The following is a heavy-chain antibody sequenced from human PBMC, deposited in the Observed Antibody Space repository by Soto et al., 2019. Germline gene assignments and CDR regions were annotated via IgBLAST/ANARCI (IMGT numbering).Heavy chain of an antibody. CDR3: ARGDSTDCSNGVCSFFYNHDMDV. J-gene: IGHJ6*02. Sequence: ASVKVSCKASGYSFTDYHIHWVRQAPGQGLEWLGRINPKSGGTSTAQKFQGWVTMTTDTSISTASMELTRLTSDDTAIYYCARGDSTDCSNGVCSFFYNHDMDVWGQGNTATVSS. CDR2: INPKSGGT. V-gene: IGHV1-2*04. D-gene: IGHD2-8*01. CDR1: GYSFTDYH.